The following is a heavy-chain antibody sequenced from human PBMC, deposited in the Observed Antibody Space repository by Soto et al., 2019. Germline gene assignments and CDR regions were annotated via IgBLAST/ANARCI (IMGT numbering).Heavy chain of an antibody. CDR3: ARVVPNIVLVPTNWFDP. D-gene: IGHD2-2*01. CDR1: GGSISSSSYY. CDR2: IYYSGST. V-gene: IGHV4-39*07. J-gene: IGHJ5*02. Sequence: SETLSLTCTVSGGSISSSSYYWGWIRQPPGKGLEWIGRIYYSGSTYYNPSLKSRVTTSVDTSKNQFSLKLSSVTAADTAVYYCARVVPNIVLVPTNWFDPWGQGTLVTVSS.